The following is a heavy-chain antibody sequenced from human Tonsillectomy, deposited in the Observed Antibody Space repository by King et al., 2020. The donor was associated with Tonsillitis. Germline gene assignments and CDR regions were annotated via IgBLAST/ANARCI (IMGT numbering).Heavy chain of an antibody. CDR1: GFTFSDHY. Sequence: VQLVESGGGLVPPGGSLRLSCAASGFTFSDHYMDWVRQVPGKGLEWVGRTRNKANSYTPEYAAAVKGRFTISRDDSKNSVYLQMNSLKTEDTAVYFCVGGVVGAADHWGQGTLVTVSS. J-gene: IGHJ4*02. V-gene: IGHV3-72*01. CDR3: VGGVVGAADH. D-gene: IGHD1-26*01. CDR2: TRNKANSYTP.